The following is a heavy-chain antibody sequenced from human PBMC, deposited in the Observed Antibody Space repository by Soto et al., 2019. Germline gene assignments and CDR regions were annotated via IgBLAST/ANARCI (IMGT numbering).Heavy chain of an antibody. V-gene: IGHV3-33*01. D-gene: IGHD2-21*01. CDR3: ARDPAVIAPQGWFDP. CDR2: IWYDGSNK. CDR1: GFTFSSYG. Sequence: PGGSLRLSCAASGFTFSSYGMHWVRQAPGKGLEWVAVIWYDGSNKYYADSVKGRFTISRDNSKNTLYLQMNSLRAEDTAVYYCARDPAVIAPQGWFDPWGQGTLVTVSS. J-gene: IGHJ5*02.